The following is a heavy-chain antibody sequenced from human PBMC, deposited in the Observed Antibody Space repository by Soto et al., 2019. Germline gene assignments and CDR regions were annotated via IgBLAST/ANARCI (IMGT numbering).Heavy chain of an antibody. CDR3: AREMTSGWYGGAFDI. D-gene: IGHD6-19*01. V-gene: IGHV4-59*01. CDR1: GGSISSYY. J-gene: IGHJ3*02. CDR2: IYYSGST. Sequence: PSETLSLTCTVSGGSISSYYWGWIRQPPGKGLEWIGYIYYSGSTNYNPSLKSRVTISVDTSKNQFSLKLSSVTAADTAVYYCAREMTSGWYGGAFDIWGQGTVVTVSS.